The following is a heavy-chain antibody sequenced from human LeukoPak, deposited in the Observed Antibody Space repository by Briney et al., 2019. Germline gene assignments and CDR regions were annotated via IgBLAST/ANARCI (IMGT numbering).Heavy chain of an antibody. Sequence: GGSLRLSCAASGFTFSSYAMSWVRLAPGKGLEWVSAISGSGGSTYYADSVKGRFTISRDNSKNTLYLQMNSLRAEDTAVYYCAHSIAVAGSFDYWGQGTLVTVSS. CDR2: ISGSGGST. CDR3: AHSIAVAGSFDY. J-gene: IGHJ4*02. D-gene: IGHD6-19*01. CDR1: GFTFSSYA. V-gene: IGHV3-23*01.